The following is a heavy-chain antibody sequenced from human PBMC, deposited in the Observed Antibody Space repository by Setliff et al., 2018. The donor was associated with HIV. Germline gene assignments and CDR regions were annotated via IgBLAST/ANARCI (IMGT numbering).Heavy chain of an antibody. CDR3: TRDRGRPDSFDI. CDR2: VNSDGSTT. J-gene: IGHJ3*02. Sequence: HPGGSLRLSCAASGFTFTDYWMHWVRQVPGKGLVWVSRVNSDGSTTSYADSVEGRFTISRDNAKNTVHLQMNSLRAEDTALYFCTRDRGRPDSFDIWGQGTMVTVSS. D-gene: IGHD1-26*01. V-gene: IGHV3-74*01. CDR1: GFTFTDYW.